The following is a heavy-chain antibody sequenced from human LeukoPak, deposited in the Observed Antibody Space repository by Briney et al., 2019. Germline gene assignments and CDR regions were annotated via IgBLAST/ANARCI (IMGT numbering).Heavy chain of an antibody. CDR1: GGSISDYD. V-gene: IGHV4-59*01. CDR3: VRDRGAS. CDR2: IHSTGRT. D-gene: IGHD1-26*01. Sequence: SETLSLTCTVSGGSISDYDWSWSPQPPGKGLEWIGYIHSTGRTNYNPSLKSRVTFSIDTSKNQYSLKLTSVTAAGTAVYYWVRDRGASWGQGTLVTVSS. J-gene: IGHJ4*02.